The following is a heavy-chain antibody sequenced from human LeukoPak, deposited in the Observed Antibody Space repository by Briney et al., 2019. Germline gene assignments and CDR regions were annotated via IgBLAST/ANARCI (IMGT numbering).Heavy chain of an antibody. CDR3: AREILSGSYQEFDY. D-gene: IGHD1-26*01. J-gene: IGHJ4*02. Sequence: GGSLRLSCAASGFTFSSYSMNWVRQAPGKGLEWVSSISSSSSYIYYADSVKGRFTISRDNAKNSLYLQMNSLRAEDTAVFYCAREILSGSYQEFDYWGQGTLVTVSS. V-gene: IGHV3-21*01. CDR1: GFTFSSYS. CDR2: ISSSSSYI.